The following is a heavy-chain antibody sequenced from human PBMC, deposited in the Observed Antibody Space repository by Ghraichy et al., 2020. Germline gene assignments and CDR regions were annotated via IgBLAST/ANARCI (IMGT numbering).Heavy chain of an antibody. CDR2: INGNGAKI. J-gene: IGHJ3*02. Sequence: GGSLRLSCAASGFTFTSYSMSWVRQAPTKGLEWVSSINGNGAKINYADSVKGRFTISRDNSKNTLYLQMNSLRADDTAVYYCAKDAVTANGRWDGFDIWGQGITVTVSS. CDR3: AKDAVTANGRWDGFDI. V-gene: IGHV3-23*01. D-gene: IGHD2-21*02. CDR1: GFTFTSYS.